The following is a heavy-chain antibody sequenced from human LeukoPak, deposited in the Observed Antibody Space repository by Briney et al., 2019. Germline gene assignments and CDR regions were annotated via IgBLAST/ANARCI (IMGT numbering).Heavy chain of an antibody. V-gene: IGHV4-34*01. J-gene: IGHJ4*02. D-gene: IGHD6-19*01. CDR1: GGSFSGYY. Sequence: KPSETLSLTSAVSGGSFSGYYWSWIRQPPGKGLEWIGEINHSGSTNYNPSLQRRVHISVDTSKNQLSLKLTSVTAADTAVYYCARGPGPRIAVAGNWGQGTLVTVSS. CDR2: INHSGST. CDR3: ARGPGPRIAVAGN.